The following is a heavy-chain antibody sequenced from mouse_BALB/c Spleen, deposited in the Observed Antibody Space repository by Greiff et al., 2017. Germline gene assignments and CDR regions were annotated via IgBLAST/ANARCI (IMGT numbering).Heavy chain of an antibody. V-gene: IGHV1S132*01. CDR2: IFPGTGTT. CDR1: GYTFTSYW. J-gene: IGHJ1*01. Sequence: VQLQQSGAELVKPGASVKLSCKTSGYTFTSYWIQWVKQRPGQGLGWIGEIFPGTGTTYYNEKFKGKATLTIDTSSSTAYMQLSSLTSEDSAVYFCARNWDGGDWYFDVWGAGTTVTVSS. D-gene: IGHD4-1*01. CDR3: ARNWDGGDWYFDV.